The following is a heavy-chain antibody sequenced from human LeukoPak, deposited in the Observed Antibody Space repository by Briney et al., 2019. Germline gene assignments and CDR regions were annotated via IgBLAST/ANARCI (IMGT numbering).Heavy chain of an antibody. Sequence: PGGSLRLSCAASGFTVSSNYMSWVRQAPGKGLEWVSVIYSGGSTYYADSVKGRFTISRDNSKNTLYLQMNSLRAEDTAVYYCARESSSGSGSLYYYYYMDVWGKGTTVTIS. CDR3: ARESSSGSGSLYYYYYMDV. J-gene: IGHJ6*03. CDR2: IYSGGST. CDR1: GFTVSSNY. V-gene: IGHV3-66*01. D-gene: IGHD6-19*01.